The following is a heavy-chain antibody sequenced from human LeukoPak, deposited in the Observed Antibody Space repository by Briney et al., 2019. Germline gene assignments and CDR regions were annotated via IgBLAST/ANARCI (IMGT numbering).Heavy chain of an antibody. D-gene: IGHD3-10*01. J-gene: IGHJ5*02. CDR1: GYTFTSYY. CDR3: AREGTVRGAALRGWFDP. V-gene: IGHV1-46*01. Sequence: ASVKVSCKASGYTFTSYYMHWVRQAPGQGLEWMGIINPSGGSTSYAQKFQGRVTMTRDTSTSTVYMELSSLRSEDTAVYYCAREGTVRGAALRGWFDPWGQGTLVTVSS. CDR2: INPSGGST.